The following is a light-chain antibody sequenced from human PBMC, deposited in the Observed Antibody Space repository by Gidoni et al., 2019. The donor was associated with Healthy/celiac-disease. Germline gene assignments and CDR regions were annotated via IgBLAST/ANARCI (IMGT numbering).Light chain of an antibody. CDR1: QSVSSSY. CDR3: QQYGSSPQ. CDR2: GAS. J-gene: IGKJ1*01. V-gene: IGKV3-20*01. Sequence: ELVLTQSPGTLSLSPGERATLSCRASQSVSSSYLAWYQQKPGQAPRPLIYGASSRATGIPDRFSGSGSGTDFTLTISRLEPEDFAVYYCQQYGSSPQFGQGTKVEIK.